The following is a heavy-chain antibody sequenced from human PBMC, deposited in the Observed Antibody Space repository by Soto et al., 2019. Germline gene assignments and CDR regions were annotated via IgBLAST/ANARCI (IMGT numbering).Heavy chain of an antibody. V-gene: IGHV3-66*01. CDR1: GFTVSSNY. CDR2: IYSGGST. J-gene: IGHJ3*02. Sequence: GGSLRLSCAASGFTVSSNYMSWVRQAPGKGLEWVSVIYSGGSTYYADSVKGRFTISRDNSKNTLYLQMNSLRAEDTAVYYCAREYACSGGSCYSDFWDAFDIWGQGTMVTVSS. CDR3: AREYACSGGSCYSDFWDAFDI. D-gene: IGHD2-15*01.